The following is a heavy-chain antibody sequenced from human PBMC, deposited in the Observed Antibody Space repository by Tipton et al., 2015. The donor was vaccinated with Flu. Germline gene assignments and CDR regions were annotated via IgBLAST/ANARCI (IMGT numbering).Heavy chain of an antibody. CDR2: ISTTSSHI. D-gene: IGHD1-1*01. CDR3: ARGTTTVQRQDRFDS. CDR1: GFIFSGYW. V-gene: IGHV3-21*01. Sequence: SLRLSCAASGFIFSGYWMIWFRQAPGKGLEWISSISTTSSHIYYAVSMKGRFTISRDNAKNSLYLQLNGLRVEDTAVYYCARGTTTVQRQDRFDSWGQGTLVTVSS. J-gene: IGHJ5*01.